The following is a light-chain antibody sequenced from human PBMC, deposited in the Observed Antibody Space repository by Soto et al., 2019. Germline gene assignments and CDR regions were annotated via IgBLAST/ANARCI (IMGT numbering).Light chain of an antibody. CDR3: QQYGSRIT. J-gene: IGKJ3*01. CDR2: GAS. Sequence: EIVLTQSPGTLSLSPGERATLSCRASQSVSSSYLAWYQQKPGQAPRLLIYGASSRATGIPDRFSGSGSGTDVTLTISRLEPEDFAVYYCQQYGSRITFGPGTQVDIK. CDR1: QSVSSSY. V-gene: IGKV3-20*01.